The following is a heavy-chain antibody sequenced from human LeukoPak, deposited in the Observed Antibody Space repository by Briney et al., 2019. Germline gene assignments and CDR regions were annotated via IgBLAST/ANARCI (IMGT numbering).Heavy chain of an antibody. D-gene: IGHD5-12*01. J-gene: IGHJ4*02. CDR1: GFTFSDYY. Sequence: GGSLRLSCAASGFTFSDYYMSWIRQAPGKGLEWVSYISSSSSTIYYADSVKGRSTISRDNSKNTLYLQMNSLRAEDTAVYYCAKDKGHTVATIMGVGDYWGQGTLVTVSS. CDR3: AKDKGHTVATIMGVGDY. V-gene: IGHV3-11*04. CDR2: ISSSSSTI.